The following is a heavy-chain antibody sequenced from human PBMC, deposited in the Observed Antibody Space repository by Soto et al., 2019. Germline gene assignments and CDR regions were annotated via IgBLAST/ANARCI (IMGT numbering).Heavy chain of an antibody. CDR3: AKYRRGTGWYYLNY. Sequence: SETLSLTCTVSGDSINNYWSWIRQPPGKGLEWIGYVYYDGSTNYNPSLKSRVTMSIDTSKDRFSLKLTSVTAADTAVYYCAKYRRGTGWYYLNYWGQGTLVTVSS. CDR1: GDSINNY. CDR2: VYYDGST. D-gene: IGHD6-19*01. V-gene: IGHV4-59*01. J-gene: IGHJ4*02.